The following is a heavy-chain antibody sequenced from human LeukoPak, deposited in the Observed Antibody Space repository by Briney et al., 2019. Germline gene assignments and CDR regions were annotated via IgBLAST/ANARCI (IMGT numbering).Heavy chain of an antibody. D-gene: IGHD2-21*01. V-gene: IGHV3-21*01. CDR1: GFTFRSLS. CDR2: INSDSRLM. Sequence: GGSLRLHCAGYGFTFRSLSMNWVRQAPGKGLEWVSSINSDSRLMYYAESVKGRFTISRDNARDSLYLQLNSLRAEDTAVYFCVRDLCDDLSVDYRGQGSVVTFSS. CDR3: VRDLCDDLSVDY. J-gene: IGHJ4*02.